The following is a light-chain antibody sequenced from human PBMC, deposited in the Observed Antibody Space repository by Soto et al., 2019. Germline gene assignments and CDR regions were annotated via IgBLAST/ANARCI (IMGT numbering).Light chain of an antibody. CDR1: QSISRY. Sequence: DIQMTQSPSSLSASVGDRVTITCRASQSISRYLNWYQQKSGKAPKLLIFSASSLQSGVPSTFSGSGFGTDFTLTISNLQPEDFATYYCQQSHTTPWTFGQGTKVEIK. CDR2: SAS. V-gene: IGKV1-39*01. J-gene: IGKJ1*01. CDR3: QQSHTTPWT.